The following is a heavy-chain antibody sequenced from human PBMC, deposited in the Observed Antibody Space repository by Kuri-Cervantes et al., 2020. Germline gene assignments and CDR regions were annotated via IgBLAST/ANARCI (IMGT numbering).Heavy chain of an antibody. J-gene: IGHJ5*02. CDR1: GYPFSTYG. CDR2: ISPYNGNT. Sequence: ASVKVSCKASGYPFSTYGISWGRQAPGRGLEWMGWISPYNGNTNYAQKLQGRVTMTTDTSTSTAYMELRSLRSDDTAVYYCAKDRDYSNLFDPWGQGALVTVSS. V-gene: IGHV1-18*01. D-gene: IGHD4-11*01. CDR3: AKDRDYSNLFDP.